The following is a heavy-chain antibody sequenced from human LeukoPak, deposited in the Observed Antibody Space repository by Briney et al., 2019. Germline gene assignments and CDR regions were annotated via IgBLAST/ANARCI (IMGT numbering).Heavy chain of an antibody. Sequence: ASVKVSFKASGYTFTSYGISWVRQAPGQGLEWMGWISAYNGNTNYAQKLQGRVTMTTDTSTSTAYMELRSLRSDDTAVYYCARGRDIVATMDAFDIWGQGTMVTVSS. CDR3: ARGRDIVATMDAFDI. CDR2: ISAYNGNT. J-gene: IGHJ3*02. D-gene: IGHD5-12*01. CDR1: GYTFTSYG. V-gene: IGHV1-18*01.